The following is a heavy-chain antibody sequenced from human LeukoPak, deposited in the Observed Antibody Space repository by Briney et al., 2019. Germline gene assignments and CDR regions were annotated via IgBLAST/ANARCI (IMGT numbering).Heavy chain of an antibody. J-gene: IGHJ4*02. V-gene: IGHV3-72*01. CDR3: VSKITTSYY. CDR1: GFTLSDHY. CDR2: TTNKANGYTT. D-gene: IGHD2/OR15-2a*01. Sequence: GRSLRLSCAASGFTLSDHYMDWVRRAPGKGLEWVGRTTNKANGYTTEYAASVQGRFTISRDDSKNSLYLQMNSLKTEDTAVYYCVSKITTSYYWGQGTLVTVSS.